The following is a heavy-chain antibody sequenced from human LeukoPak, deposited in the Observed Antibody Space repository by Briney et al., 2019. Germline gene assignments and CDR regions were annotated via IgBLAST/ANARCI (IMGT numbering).Heavy chain of an antibody. CDR1: GFTFSSYS. J-gene: IGHJ4*02. CDR3: ARHRYCSGGSCSGDYYFDY. V-gene: IGHV3-21*01. CDR2: ISSSSSYI. Sequence: PGGSLRLSCAASGFTFSSYSMNWVRQAPGKGLEWVSSISSSSSYIYYADSVKGRFTISRDNAKNSLHLQMNSLRAEDTAVYYCARHRYCSGGSCSGDYYFDYWGQGTLVTVSS. D-gene: IGHD2-15*01.